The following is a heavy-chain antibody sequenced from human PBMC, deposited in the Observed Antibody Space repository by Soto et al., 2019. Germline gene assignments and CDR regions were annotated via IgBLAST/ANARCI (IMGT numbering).Heavy chain of an antibody. Sequence: SETLSLTCTVSGGSISSSSYYWGWIRQPPGKGLEGIGSIYYSGCTYYNPSLKSRFTISVDTSKNQFSLTLSSVTAADTAVYYCAGAYGGNFDYWGQGTLVTVSS. CDR3: AGAYGGNFDY. V-gene: IGHV4-39*01. D-gene: IGHD4-17*01. CDR1: GGSISSSSYY. CDR2: IYYSGCT. J-gene: IGHJ4*02.